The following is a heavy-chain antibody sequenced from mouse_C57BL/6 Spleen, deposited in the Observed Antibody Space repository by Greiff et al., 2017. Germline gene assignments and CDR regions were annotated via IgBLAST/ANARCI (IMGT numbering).Heavy chain of an antibody. V-gene: IGHV5-12*01. CDR1: GFTFSDYY. CDR3: ARRYYGTQNYAMDY. D-gene: IGHD1-1*01. CDR2: ISNGGGST. Sequence: EVQRVESGGGLVQPGGSLKLSCAASGFTFSDYYMYWVRQTPEKRLEWVAYISNGGGSTYYPDTVKGRFTISRDNAKNTLYLQMSRLKSEDTAMYYCARRYYGTQNYAMDYWGQGTSVTVSS. J-gene: IGHJ4*01.